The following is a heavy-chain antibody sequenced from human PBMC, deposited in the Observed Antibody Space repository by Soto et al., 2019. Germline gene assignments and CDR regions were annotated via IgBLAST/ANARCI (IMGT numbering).Heavy chain of an antibody. V-gene: IGHV3-33*01. CDR2: IWYDGSHE. D-gene: IGHD3-22*01. Sequence: GGSLRLSCAASGFIFSNYGMHWVRQAPGKGLEWVAVIWYDGSHESYADSVKGRFTISRDNSKNTLFPQMNSLRAEDTAVYYCARDRYSYDSRAYQGVDWYFDLWGRGTLVTVSS. CDR1: GFIFSNYG. CDR3: ARDRYSYDSRAYQGVDWYFDL. J-gene: IGHJ2*01.